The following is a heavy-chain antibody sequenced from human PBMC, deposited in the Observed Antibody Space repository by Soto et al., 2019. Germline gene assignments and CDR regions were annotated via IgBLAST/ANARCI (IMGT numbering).Heavy chain of an antibody. J-gene: IGHJ3*02. V-gene: IGHV1-2*02. CDR1: GYTFSGYY. CDR3: ARDLWGNWNHSDAFDI. Sequence: QVQLVQSGAEMRKPGASVKVSCKASGYTFSGYYMHWVRQAPGQGLEWMGWINPNTDVTNYAQRFQGRVTMTRDTSITTAYMELNRLRSDDTAVYYCARDLWGNWNHSDAFDIWGPGTTVTVSS. D-gene: IGHD1-20*01. CDR2: INPNTDVT.